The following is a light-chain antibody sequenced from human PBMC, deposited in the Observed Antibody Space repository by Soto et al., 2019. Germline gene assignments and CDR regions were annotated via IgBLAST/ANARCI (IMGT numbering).Light chain of an antibody. V-gene: IGKV3-20*01. CDR1: QSVTSDY. CDR2: GAS. J-gene: IGKJ4*01. Sequence: EILLTQSPATLSLSPGERATLSCRASQSVTSDYLAWYQQKPGQAPRILVYGASRRATGIPDRFSGSGSGTEFSLTSIQLEHEEIALYYCHHCGTAAFGEGTKVDIK. CDR3: HHCGTAA.